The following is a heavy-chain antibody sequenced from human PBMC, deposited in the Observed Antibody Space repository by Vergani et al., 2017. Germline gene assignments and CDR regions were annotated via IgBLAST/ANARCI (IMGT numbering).Heavy chain of an antibody. V-gene: IGHV3-33*01. CDR2: IWYDGSNK. D-gene: IGHD2-15*01. CDR1: GFTFSSYG. CDR3: ARGVGYCSGGSCYSYYFDY. Sequence: QVQLVESGGGVFQPGRSLRLSCAASGFTFSSYGMHWVRQAPGKGLEWVAVIWYDGSNKYYADSVKGRFTISRDNSKNTLYLQMKSLRAEDTAVYYCARGVGYCSGGSCYSYYFDYWGQGTLVTVSA. J-gene: IGHJ4*02.